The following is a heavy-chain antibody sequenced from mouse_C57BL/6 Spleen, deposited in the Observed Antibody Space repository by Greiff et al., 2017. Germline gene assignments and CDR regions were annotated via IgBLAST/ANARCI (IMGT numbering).Heavy chain of an antibody. V-gene: IGHV3-6*01. D-gene: IGHD2-4*01. J-gene: IGHJ3*01. Sequence: VQLKQSGPGLVKPSQSLSLSCSVTGYSITSGYYWNWIRQFPGNKLEWMGYISYDGSNNYNPSLKNRISITRDTSKNQFFLKLNSVTTEDTATYYCARDVDYERAWFAYWGQGTLVTVSA. CDR2: ISYDGSN. CDR3: ARDVDYERAWFAY. CDR1: GYSITSGYY.